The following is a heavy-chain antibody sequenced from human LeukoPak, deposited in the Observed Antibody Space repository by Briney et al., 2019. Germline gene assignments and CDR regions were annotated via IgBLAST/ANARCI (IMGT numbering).Heavy chain of an antibody. J-gene: IGHJ3*01. CDR3: TSRGFRLPLDAFDV. Sequence: SESLSLTCTVSGGPITSSAYYWVWVRQSPGRGLEWLGSIYNNGDTYYNPSFESRVTIAIETSKNQFSLKMTSVTAADAAAYYCTSRGFRLPLDAFDVWGQGTRVAVSS. CDR2: IYNNGDT. CDR1: GGPITSSAYY. D-gene: IGHD5-24*01. V-gene: IGHV4-39*01.